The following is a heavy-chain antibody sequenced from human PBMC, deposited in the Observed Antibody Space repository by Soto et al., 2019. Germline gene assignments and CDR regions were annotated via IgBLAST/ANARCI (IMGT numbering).Heavy chain of an antibody. D-gene: IGHD4-17*01. CDR2: FDPEDGET. J-gene: IGHJ4*02. V-gene: IGHV1-24*01. CDR1: GYTLTELS. CDR3: ATDRPQFTTVTYEFDY. Sequence: GASVKVSCKVSGYTLTELSMHWVRQAPGKGLEWMGGFDPEDGETIYAQKFQGRVTMTEDTSTDTAYMELSSLRSEDTAVYYCATDRPQFTTVTYEFDYWGQGTPVTVSS.